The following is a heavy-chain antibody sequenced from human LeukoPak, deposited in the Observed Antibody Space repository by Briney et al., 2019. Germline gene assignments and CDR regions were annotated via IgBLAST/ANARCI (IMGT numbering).Heavy chain of an antibody. D-gene: IGHD3-22*01. CDR1: GYTFTGYY. CDR2: INPNSGGT. J-gene: IGHJ3*02. V-gene: IGHV1-2*02. CDR3: ARDLTKRSYYYDSSGYYYVGDAFDI. Sequence: ASVKVSCKASGYTFTGYYMHWVRQAPGQGLEWMGWINPNSGGTNYAQEFQGRVTMTRDTSISTAYMELSRLRSDDTAVYYCARDLTKRSYYYDSSGYYYVGDAFDIWGQGTMVTVSS.